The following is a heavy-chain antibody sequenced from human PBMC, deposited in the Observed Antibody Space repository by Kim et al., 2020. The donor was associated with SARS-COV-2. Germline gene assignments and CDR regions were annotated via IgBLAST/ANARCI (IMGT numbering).Heavy chain of an antibody. J-gene: IGHJ3*02. CDR1: GYDFTTYW. D-gene: IGHD3-3*01. V-gene: IGHV5-10-1*01. CDR2: IDPEDSYT. CDR3: ARRACCFGDDAFDI. Sequence: GESLKISCRASGYDFTTYWVSWVRQMPGKGPEWMGRIDPEDSYTTYRPSLRGHVTISVDRSIDTAYLQWSSLQASDTAMYYCARRACCFGDDAFDIWGQGTMVIVSS.